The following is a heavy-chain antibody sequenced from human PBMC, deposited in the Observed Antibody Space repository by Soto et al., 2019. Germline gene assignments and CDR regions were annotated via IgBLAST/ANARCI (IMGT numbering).Heavy chain of an antibody. D-gene: IGHD3-10*01. CDR2: IYYSGST. CDR3: ARQDYYGSGRYGAFDY. CDR1: GGSISSSSYY. V-gene: IGHV4-39*01. J-gene: IGHJ4*02. Sequence: QLQLQESGPGLVKPSETLSLTCTVSGGSISSSSYYWGWIRQPPGKWLEWIGSIYYSGSTYYNPSLKSRVTISVDTSKNQFSLKLSSVTAADTAVYYCARQDYYGSGRYGAFDYWGQGTLVTVSS.